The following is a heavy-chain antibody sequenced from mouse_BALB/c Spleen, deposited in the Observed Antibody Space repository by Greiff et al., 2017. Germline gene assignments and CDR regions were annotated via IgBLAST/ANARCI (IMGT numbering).Heavy chain of an antibody. V-gene: IGHV10-3*03. D-gene: IGHD2-14*01. Sequence: EVKLVESGGGLVQPKGSLKLSCAASGFTFNTYAMHWVCQAPGKGLEWVARIRSKSNNYATYYADSVKDRFTISRDDSQSMLYLQMNNLKTEDTAMYYCVRERYDGHYYAMDYWGQGTSVTVSS. CDR2: IRSKSNNYAT. CDR3: VRERYDGHYYAMDY. CDR1: GFTFNTYA. J-gene: IGHJ4*01.